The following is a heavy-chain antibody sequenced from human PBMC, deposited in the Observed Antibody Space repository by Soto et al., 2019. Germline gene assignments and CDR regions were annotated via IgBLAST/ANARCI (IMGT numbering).Heavy chain of an antibody. Sequence: QITLKESGPTLVKPTQTLTLTCTFSGFSLRTSGVGVGWIRQPPGKALEWLALIYRDEDKRYSPSLKSRLTITKDTSKSPVVLTITNTDPDASATYYCAHRTPEYNSGWDTAVFDCWGQGALVTVSS. V-gene: IGHV2-5*02. J-gene: IGHJ4*02. CDR3: AHRTPEYNSGWDTAVFDC. CDR1: GFSLRTSGVG. CDR2: IYRDEDK. D-gene: IGHD6-19*01.